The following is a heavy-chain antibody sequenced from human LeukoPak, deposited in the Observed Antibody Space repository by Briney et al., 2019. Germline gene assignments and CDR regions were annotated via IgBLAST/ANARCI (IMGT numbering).Heavy chain of an antibody. D-gene: IGHD6-19*01. Sequence: GGSLRLSCAASGFTFSSYAMHWVRQAPGEGLEWVAVISYDGSNKYYADSVKGRFTISRDNSKNTLYLQMNSLRAEDTAVYYCAREVNSGWYHNFDYWGQGTLVTVSS. CDR2: ISYDGSNK. J-gene: IGHJ4*02. CDR3: AREVNSGWYHNFDY. V-gene: IGHV3-30-3*01. CDR1: GFTFSSYA.